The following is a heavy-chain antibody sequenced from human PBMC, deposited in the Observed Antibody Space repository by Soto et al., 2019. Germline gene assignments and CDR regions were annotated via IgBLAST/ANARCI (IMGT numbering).Heavy chain of an antibody. D-gene: IGHD4-17*01. CDR3: ASPSGHGDYDYYGMDV. J-gene: IGHJ6*02. V-gene: IGHV4-30-4*01. CDR1: GGSISSGDYY. Sequence: SETLSLTCTVSGGSISSGDYYWSWIRQPPGKGLEWIGYIYYSGSTYYNPSLKSRVTISVDTSKNQFSLKLSSVTAADTAVYYCASPSGHGDYDYYGMDVWGQGTTVTVSS. CDR2: IYYSGST.